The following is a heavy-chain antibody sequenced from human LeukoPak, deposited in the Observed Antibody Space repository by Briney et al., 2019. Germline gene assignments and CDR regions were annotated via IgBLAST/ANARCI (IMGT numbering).Heavy chain of an antibody. Sequence: ASVKVSCKASGYTFTDYHMHWVRQAPGQGLEWMGWINPNSGGTNYAQKFQGRVTMTRDTSISTAYMELSRLTSDDTAVYYCARESGLLWFGELGNAFDIWGQGTMVTVSS. D-gene: IGHD3-10*01. CDR3: ARESGLLWFGELGNAFDI. CDR2: INPNSGGT. J-gene: IGHJ3*02. CDR1: GYTFTDYH. V-gene: IGHV1-2*02.